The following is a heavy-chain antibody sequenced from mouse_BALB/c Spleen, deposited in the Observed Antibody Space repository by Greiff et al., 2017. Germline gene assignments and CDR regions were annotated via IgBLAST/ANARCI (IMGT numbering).Heavy chain of an antibody. CDR2: ISSGGGST. V-gene: IGHV5-12-1*01. D-gene: IGHD2-1*01. Sequence: EVHLVESGGGLVKPGGSLKLSCAASGFAFSSYDMSWVRQTPEKRLEWVAYISSGGGSTYYPDTVKGRFTISRDNAKNTLYLQMSSLKSEDTAMYYCARHDGGNYAVVAMDYWGQGTSVTVSS. J-gene: IGHJ4*01. CDR3: ARHDGGNYAVVAMDY. CDR1: GFAFSSYD.